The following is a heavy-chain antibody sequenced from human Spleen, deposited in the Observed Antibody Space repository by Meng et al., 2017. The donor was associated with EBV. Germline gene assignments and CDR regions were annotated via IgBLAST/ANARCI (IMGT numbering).Heavy chain of an antibody. D-gene: IGHD4-17*01. CDR2: VHHDGST. J-gene: IGHJ5*01. V-gene: IGHV4-4*03. Sequence: QVQRHDAGPGLVKPPGTLALTCAFGGASVSASNWWSWFRQPPGKGLEWIGEVHHDGSTNYNASLKSRVSISVEKSKNQFSLNMTSVTAADTAVYYCARADGDANWFDPWGQGTLVTVSS. CDR1: GASVSASNW. CDR3: ARADGDANWFDP.